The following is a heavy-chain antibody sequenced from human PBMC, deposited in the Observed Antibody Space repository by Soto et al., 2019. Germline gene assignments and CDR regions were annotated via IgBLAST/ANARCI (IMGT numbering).Heavy chain of an antibody. V-gene: IGHV1-69*13. D-gene: IGHD2-2*01. CDR1: GGTFSSYA. Sequence: SVKVSCKASGGTFSSYAISWVRQAPGQGLEWMGGIIPIFGTANYAQKFQGRVTITADESTSTAYMELSSLRSEDTAVYYCARERGCSSTSCYGVSFDYWGQGTLVTVSS. CDR3: ARERGCSSTSCYGVSFDY. J-gene: IGHJ4*02. CDR2: IIPIFGTA.